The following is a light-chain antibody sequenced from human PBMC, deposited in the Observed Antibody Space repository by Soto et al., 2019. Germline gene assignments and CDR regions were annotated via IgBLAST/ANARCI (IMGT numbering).Light chain of an antibody. CDR3: QQRSNWPPGLT. CDR2: DAS. CDR1: QSVSSY. Sequence: EIVLTQSPATLSLSPGERATLSCRASQSVSSYLAWYQQKPGQAPRLLIYDASNRATGIPARFSGSGSGTDFTLTIRSLEPEDFAVYYCQQRSNWPPGLTFGGWTKVEIK. V-gene: IGKV3-11*01. J-gene: IGKJ4*01.